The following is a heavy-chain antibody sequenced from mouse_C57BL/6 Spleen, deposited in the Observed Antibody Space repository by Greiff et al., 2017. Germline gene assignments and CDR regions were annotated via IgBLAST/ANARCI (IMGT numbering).Heavy chain of an antibody. CDR2: ISSGGSYT. D-gene: IGHD1-1*01. Sequence: DVHLVESGGDLVKPGGSLKLSCAASGFTFSSYGMSWVRQTPDKRLEWVATISSGGSYTYYPDSVKGRFTISRDNAKNTLYLQMSSLKSEDTAMYYCARQGYYGSSFDYWGQGTTLTVSS. V-gene: IGHV5-6*01. CDR3: ARQGYYGSSFDY. J-gene: IGHJ2*01. CDR1: GFTFSSYG.